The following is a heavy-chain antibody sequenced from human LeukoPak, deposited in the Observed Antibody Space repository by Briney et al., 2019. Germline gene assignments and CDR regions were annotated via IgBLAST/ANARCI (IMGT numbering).Heavy chain of an antibody. CDR2: ISRTGTTI. J-gene: IGHJ4*02. Sequence: LSLTCTVSGGSISSSPYYWAWVRQAPGKGLEWISYISRTGTTIYYADSVKGRFTISRDNAKNSLYLQMNSLRSEDTGLYFCARDLGSGDHGLLVWGQGTLLTVSS. CDR1: GGSISSSPYY. D-gene: IGHD2-21*02. V-gene: IGHV3-48*03. CDR3: ARDLGSGDHGLLV.